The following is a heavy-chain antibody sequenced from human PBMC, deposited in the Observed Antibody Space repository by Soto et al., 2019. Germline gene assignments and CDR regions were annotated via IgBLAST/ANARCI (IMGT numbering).Heavy chain of an antibody. V-gene: IGHV3-33*01. CDR3: ARDGKKQQLVQWYYYGMDV. J-gene: IGHJ6*02. CDR2: IWYDGSNK. Sequence: GGSLRLSWAASGFTFSSYGMHWVRQAPGKGLEWVAVIWYDGSNKYYADSVKGRFTISRDNSKNTLYLQMNSLRAEDTAVYYCARDGKKQQLVQWYYYGMDVWGQGTTVTVSS. D-gene: IGHD6-13*01. CDR1: GFTFSSYG.